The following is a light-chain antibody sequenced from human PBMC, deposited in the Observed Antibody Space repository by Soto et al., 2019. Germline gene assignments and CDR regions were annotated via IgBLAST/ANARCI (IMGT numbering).Light chain of an antibody. V-gene: IGKV1-9*01. CDR2: AAS. J-gene: IGKJ5*01. Sequence: DIQLTQSPSFLSASVGDRVTITCRASQGISSDFAWYQQKPGKAPKLLIYAASTLQSGVPSRFSGSGSGTEFALTISSLQPEDFATYYCQQLSNYPITFGQGTRLEIK. CDR1: QGISSD. CDR3: QQLSNYPIT.